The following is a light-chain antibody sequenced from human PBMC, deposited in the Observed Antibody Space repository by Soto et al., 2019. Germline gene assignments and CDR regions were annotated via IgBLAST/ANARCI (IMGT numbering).Light chain of an antibody. V-gene: IGKV3-15*01. CDR1: QSVGSN. Sequence: EIVMTQSPATLSVSPGEGATLSCRASQSVGSNLAWYQQKPGQAPRLLIYGASTRATGIPARFSGSGSGTEFTLTLSSLQSEDFAVYYCQHYGGSPAWTFGQGTKVEIK. J-gene: IGKJ1*01. CDR3: QHYGGSPAWT. CDR2: GAS.